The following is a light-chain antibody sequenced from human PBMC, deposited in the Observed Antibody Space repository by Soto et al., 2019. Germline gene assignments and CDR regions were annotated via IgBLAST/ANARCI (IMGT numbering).Light chain of an antibody. V-gene: IGKV1-39*01. CDR1: QSISSY. CDR2: AAS. Sequence: DIEMKQSPSSVSAYVGYRVTITCRASQSISSYLNWYQQKPGKAPKLLIYAASSLQSGVPSRFSGSGSGTDFTLTISSLQPEDFATYYCQQSYSTPLTFGGGTKVDIK. CDR3: QQSYSTPLT. J-gene: IGKJ4*01.